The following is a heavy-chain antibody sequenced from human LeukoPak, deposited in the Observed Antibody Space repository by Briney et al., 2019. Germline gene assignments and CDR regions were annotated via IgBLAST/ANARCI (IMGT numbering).Heavy chain of an antibody. V-gene: IGHV3-15*01. CDR3: TTEYYDILTGYFPIDY. CDR2: IKSKTDGGTT. D-gene: IGHD3-9*01. Sequence: VGSLRLSCAASGFTFSNAWMSWVRQAPGKGLEWVGRIKSKTDGGTTDYAAPVKGRFTISRDDSKNTLYLQMNSLKTEDTAVYYCTTEYYDILTGYFPIDYWGQGTLVTVSS. J-gene: IGHJ4*02. CDR1: GFTFSNAW.